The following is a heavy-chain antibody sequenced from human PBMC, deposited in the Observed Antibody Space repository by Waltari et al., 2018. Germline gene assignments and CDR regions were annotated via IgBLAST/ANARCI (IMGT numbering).Heavy chain of an antibody. CDR3: ARDEIAARGGLNYYYYMDV. D-gene: IGHD6-6*01. J-gene: IGHJ6*03. Sequence: QVQLQESGPGLVKPSETLSLTCTVSGGSISSYYWSWIRQPAGKGLEWIGRIYTSGSTNYDPSLKSRVTMSVDTSKNQFSLKLSSVTAADTAVYYCARDEIAARGGLNYYYYMDVWGKGTTVTISS. CDR2: IYTSGST. CDR1: GGSISSYY. V-gene: IGHV4-4*07.